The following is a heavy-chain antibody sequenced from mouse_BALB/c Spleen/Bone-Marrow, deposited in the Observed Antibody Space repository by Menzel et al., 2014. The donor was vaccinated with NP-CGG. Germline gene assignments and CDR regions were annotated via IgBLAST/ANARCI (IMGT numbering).Heavy chain of an antibody. V-gene: IGHV1-7*01. Sequence: QVQPQQSGAELAKPGASVKMSCKASGYTFTSYWMHWVKQRPRQGLEWIGYINPSTGYTEYNQKFKDKATLTADKSSSTAYMQLSSLTSEDSAVYYCARSPHYYDLDYWGQGTTLTVSS. J-gene: IGHJ2*01. CDR2: INPSTGYT. D-gene: IGHD1-2*01. CDR1: GYTFTSYW. CDR3: ARSPHYYDLDY.